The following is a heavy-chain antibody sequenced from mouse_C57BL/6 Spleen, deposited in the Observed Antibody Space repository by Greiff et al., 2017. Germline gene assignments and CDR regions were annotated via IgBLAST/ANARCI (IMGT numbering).Heavy chain of an antibody. CDR3: AKGTFYYGNSWYFAV. J-gene: IGHJ1*03. CDR2: ILPGSGST. Sequence: QVQLQQSGAELMKPGASVKLSCKATGYTFTGYWIEWVKQRPGHGLEWIGEILPGSGSTNYNEKFKGNATFTADTSSNTASMQLSSLTTEHSAIYHCAKGTFYYGNSWYFAVWGTGTTVTVSS. D-gene: IGHD2-1*01. CDR1: GYTFTGYW. V-gene: IGHV1-9*01.